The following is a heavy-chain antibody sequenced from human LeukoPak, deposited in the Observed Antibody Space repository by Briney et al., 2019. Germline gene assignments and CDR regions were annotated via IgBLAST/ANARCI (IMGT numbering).Heavy chain of an antibody. V-gene: IGHV3-23*01. CDR1: GFTFSSYG. CDR2: ISGDGDRT. J-gene: IGHJ5*02. Sequence: GGSLRLSCAASGFTFSSYGMHWVRQAPGKGLEWISVISGDGDRTYYADSVKGRFTISRVNSKKILYLQMTSLRADDTAVYFCAKDRRVWFGQLLIEAWGQGTPVTVSS. D-gene: IGHD3-10*01. CDR3: AKDRRVWFGQLLIEA.